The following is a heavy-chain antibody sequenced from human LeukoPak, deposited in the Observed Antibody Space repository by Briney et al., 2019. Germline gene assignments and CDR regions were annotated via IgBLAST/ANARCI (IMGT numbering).Heavy chain of an antibody. CDR1: GYTFTSYD. J-gene: IGHJ5*02. Sequence: ASVKVSCKASGYTFTSYDINWVRQAPGQGLEWMGWMNPNSGNTGYAQKFQGRVTMTRNTSISTAYMELSSLRSEDTAVYYCARDTYDFWSGYPSPLNWFDPWGQGTLVTVSS. CDR2: MNPNSGNT. V-gene: IGHV1-8*01. D-gene: IGHD3-3*01. CDR3: ARDTYDFWSGYPSPLNWFDP.